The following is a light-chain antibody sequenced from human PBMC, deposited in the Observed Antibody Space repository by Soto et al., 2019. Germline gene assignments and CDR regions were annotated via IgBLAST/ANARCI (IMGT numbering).Light chain of an antibody. CDR2: GAS. CDR3: QQYARSPIT. V-gene: IGKV3-20*01. J-gene: IGKJ5*01. CDR1: QNIDNNY. Sequence: EIVLTQSPVTLALSPGERATLSCRASQNIDNNYLGWFQEKPGQAPRLLIYGASSRATGIPDRFSGSVSGTDFSLTISRLEPEDSAVYYCQQYARSPITFGQGTRLEIK.